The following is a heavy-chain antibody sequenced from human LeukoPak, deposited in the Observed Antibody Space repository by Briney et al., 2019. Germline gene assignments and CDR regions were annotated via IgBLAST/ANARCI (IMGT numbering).Heavy chain of an antibody. D-gene: IGHD3-22*01. J-gene: IGHJ4*02. CDR2: ISSSSSYI. V-gene: IGHV3-21*01. CDR3: ARRGPYYDGRFDY. CDR1: GFTFSSYS. Sequence: PGGSLRLSCAASGFTFSSYSMNWVRQAPGKGLEWVSSISSSSSYIYYADSVKGRFTISRDNAKNSLYLQMNSLRAEDTAVYYCARRGPYYDGRFDYWGQGTLVTVSS.